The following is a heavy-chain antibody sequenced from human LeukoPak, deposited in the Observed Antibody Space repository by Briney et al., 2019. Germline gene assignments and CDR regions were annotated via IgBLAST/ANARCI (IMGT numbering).Heavy chain of an antibody. V-gene: IGHV1-18*01. CDR1: GYTFTSYG. Sequence: ASVKVSCKASGYTFTSYGISWVRQAPGQGLEWMGWISAYNGNTNYAQKLQGRVTMTTDTSTSTAYMELRSLRSDDTAVYYCARNVLLWLGELNWFDPWGQGTLVTVSS. CDR3: ARNVLLWLGELNWFDP. J-gene: IGHJ5*02. D-gene: IGHD3-10*01. CDR2: ISAYNGNT.